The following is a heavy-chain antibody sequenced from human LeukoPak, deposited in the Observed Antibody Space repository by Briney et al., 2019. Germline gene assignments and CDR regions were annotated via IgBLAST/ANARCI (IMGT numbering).Heavy chain of an antibody. Sequence: ASVKVSCKASGYTFTSYYMHWVRQAPGQGLEWMGIINPSGGSTSYAQKFQGRVTMTRDTSISTAYMDLSSLKSDDTAVYYCARAHIGNDLFIDYWGQGTLVTVSS. CDR2: INPSGGST. CDR1: GYTFTSYY. D-gene: IGHD2-21*01. V-gene: IGHV1-46*01. CDR3: ARAHIGNDLFIDY. J-gene: IGHJ4*02.